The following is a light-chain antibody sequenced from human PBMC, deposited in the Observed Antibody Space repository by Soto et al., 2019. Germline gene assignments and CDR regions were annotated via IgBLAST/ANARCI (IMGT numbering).Light chain of an antibody. V-gene: IGLV1-44*01. J-gene: IGLJ1*01. CDR1: SSNIGSKA. Sequence: QSVLTQPPSASGTPGQRVTISCSGSSSNIGSKAVNWYQQLPGTAPKLLIHSNNQRPSGVPDRFSGSQSGTSASLAISGLQSEDEADYYCATWDDSLNGYVFGAGTKVTVL. CDR2: SNN. CDR3: ATWDDSLNGYV.